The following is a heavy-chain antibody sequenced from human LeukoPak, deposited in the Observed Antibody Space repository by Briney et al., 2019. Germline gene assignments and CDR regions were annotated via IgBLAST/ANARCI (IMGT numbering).Heavy chain of an antibody. J-gene: IGHJ4*02. CDR1: GFTFSNAW. D-gene: IGHD1-26*01. V-gene: IGHV3-15*01. Sequence: GGSLRLSCAASGFTFSNAWMSWVRQAPGKGLEWVGRIKSKTDGGTTDYAAPVKGRFTISRDDSKNTLYLQMNSLKTEDTAVYYRTTDLSSGYFDYWGQGTLVTVSS. CDR3: TTDLSSGYFDY. CDR2: IKSKTDGGTT.